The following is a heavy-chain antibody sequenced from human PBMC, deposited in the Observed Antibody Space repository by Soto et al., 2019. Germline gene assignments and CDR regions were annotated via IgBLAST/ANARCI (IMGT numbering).Heavy chain of an antibody. CDR2: ISWNSGSI. Sequence: SLRLSCAASGFTFDDYAVHWVRQAPGKGLEWVSGISWNSGSIGYADSVKGRFTISRDNAKNSLYLQMNSLRAEDTALYYCAKDRIGDPDAFDIWGQGTMVTVSS. CDR1: GFTFDDYA. CDR3: AKDRIGDPDAFDI. V-gene: IGHV3-9*01. D-gene: IGHD4-17*01. J-gene: IGHJ3*02.